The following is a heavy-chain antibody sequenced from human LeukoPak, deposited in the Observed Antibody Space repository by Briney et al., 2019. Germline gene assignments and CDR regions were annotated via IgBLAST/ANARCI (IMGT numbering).Heavy chain of an antibody. CDR1: GGSISSYY. D-gene: IGHD5-18*01. V-gene: IGHV4-39*01. CDR3: ARHRGNSYGPIDY. J-gene: IGHJ4*02. Sequence: SETLSLTCTVSGGSISSYYWGWIRQPPEKGLEGIGSMYYSGATYYNPSLKSRVTISVDTSKNQFSLKLSSVSAADTAVYYCARHRGNSYGPIDYWGQGTLVTVSS. CDR2: MYYSGAT.